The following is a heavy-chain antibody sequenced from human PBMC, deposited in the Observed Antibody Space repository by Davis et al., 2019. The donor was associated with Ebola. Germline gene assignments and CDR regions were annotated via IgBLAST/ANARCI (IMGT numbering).Heavy chain of an antibody. CDR2: ISSSSSTI. CDR3: ARVRWTSGYYFDY. CDR1: GFTFSDYY. V-gene: IGHV3-11*01. D-gene: IGHD3-22*01. Sequence: GESLKISCAASGFTFSDYYMSWIRQAPGKGLEWVSYISSSSSTIYYADSVKGRFTISRDNSKNTLYLQMNSLRAEDTAVYYCARVRWTSGYYFDYWGQGTLVTVSS. J-gene: IGHJ4*02.